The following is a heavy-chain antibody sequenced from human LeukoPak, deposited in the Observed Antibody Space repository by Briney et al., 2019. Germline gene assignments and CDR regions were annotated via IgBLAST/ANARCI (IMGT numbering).Heavy chain of an antibody. V-gene: IGHV1-18*01. CDR1: GYTFSNYG. D-gene: IGHD5-12*01. CDR3: ARVSGLYVGVYYFDY. J-gene: IGHJ4*02. CDR2: IRTNNGDT. Sequence: ASVKVSCKASGYTFSNYGITWVRQAPGQGLEWMGWIRTNNGDTNYAQRVQGRVTMTTDTSTNISYMGLRSLRSDDTAVYYCARVSGLYVGVYYFDYWGQGTLVTVSS.